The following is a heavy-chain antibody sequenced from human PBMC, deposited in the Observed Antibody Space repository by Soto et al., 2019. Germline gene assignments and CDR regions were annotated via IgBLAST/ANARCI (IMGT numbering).Heavy chain of an antibody. CDR2: IYFSGST. Sequence: SETLSLTCTVSGATINSGGYYWSWVRQLPGKGLEWIGYIYFSGSTYYNPPLESRVTISLDTSQNQFSLKLSSVTAADTAVYYCASGIAVALLNYFDYWGQGTLVTVSS. CDR1: GATINSGGYY. V-gene: IGHV4-31*03. D-gene: IGHD6-19*01. J-gene: IGHJ4*02. CDR3: ASGIAVALLNYFDY.